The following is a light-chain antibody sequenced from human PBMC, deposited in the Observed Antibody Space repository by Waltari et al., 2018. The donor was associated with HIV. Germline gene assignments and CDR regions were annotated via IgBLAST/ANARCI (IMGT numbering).Light chain of an antibody. V-gene: IGKV1-5*03. Sequence: DIQMTQSPSTLSASVGDRVTITCRASQSVSIWLAWYQQKPGRAPKVLINQASNLESGVPSRFSGSGSGTEFTLTISSLQPDDFATYYCQHYNSFSYTFGQGTKVEIK. CDR2: QAS. CDR3: QHYNSFSYT. J-gene: IGKJ2*01. CDR1: QSVSIW.